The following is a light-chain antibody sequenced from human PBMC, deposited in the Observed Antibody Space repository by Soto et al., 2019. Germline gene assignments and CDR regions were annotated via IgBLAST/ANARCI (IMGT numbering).Light chain of an antibody. CDR2: DAF. V-gene: IGKV3-20*01. CDR3: QQYGSSPRT. CDR1: QSLSSSQ. Sequence: EIVLTQSPGTLSLSPGERATLSCRASQSLSSSQLAWYQQKPGQAPRLLIHDAFSRATGISDRFIGSGSGTDFTLTITTLEPEDFAVYYCQQYGSSPRTFGLGTKVDIK. J-gene: IGKJ1*01.